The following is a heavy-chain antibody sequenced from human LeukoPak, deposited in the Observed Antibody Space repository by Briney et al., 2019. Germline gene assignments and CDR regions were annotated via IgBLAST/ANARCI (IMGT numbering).Heavy chain of an antibody. J-gene: IGHJ4*02. CDR1: GGSISSYY. CDR2: IYYSGST. CDR3: ARRRFSDY. Sequence: PSETLSLNCTVSGGSISSYYWSWIRQPPGKGLEWIGYIYYSGSTNYNPSLKSRVTISVDTSKNQFSLKLSSVTAADTAVYYCARRRFSDYWGQGTLVTVSS. D-gene: IGHD3-16*01. V-gene: IGHV4-59*01.